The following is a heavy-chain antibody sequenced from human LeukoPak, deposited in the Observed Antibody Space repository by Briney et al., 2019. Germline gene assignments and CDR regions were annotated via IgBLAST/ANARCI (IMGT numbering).Heavy chain of an antibody. CDR2: INPNSGGT. CDR3: ARVVALTGTPVYYMDV. Sequence: ASVKVSCKASVYNFTGHYMHWVRQAPGQGLEWMGWINPNSGGTNYAQKFQGRVTMTRDTSISTAYMELNRLRSDDTAVYYCARVVALTGTPVYYMDVWGKGTTVTVSS. V-gene: IGHV1-2*02. CDR1: VYNFTGHY. J-gene: IGHJ6*03. D-gene: IGHD6-19*01.